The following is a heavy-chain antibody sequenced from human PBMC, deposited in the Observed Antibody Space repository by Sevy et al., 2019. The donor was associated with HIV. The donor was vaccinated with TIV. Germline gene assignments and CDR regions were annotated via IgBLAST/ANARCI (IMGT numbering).Heavy chain of an antibody. J-gene: IGHJ4*02. CDR1: GYTLTELS. D-gene: IGHD3-22*01. CDR2: FDPEDGET. V-gene: IGHV1-24*01. CDR3: ATMEYFYDSSAYLSGDY. Sequence: ASVKVSCKVSGYTLTELSMHWVRQAPGKGLEWMGGFDPEDGETIYAQKFQGRVTMTEDTSTDTAYMELSSLRSEDTAVSYCATMEYFYDSSAYLSGDYWGQGTLVTVSS.